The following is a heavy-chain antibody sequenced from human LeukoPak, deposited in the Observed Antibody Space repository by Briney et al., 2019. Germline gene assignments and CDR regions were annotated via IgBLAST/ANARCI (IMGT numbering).Heavy chain of an antibody. V-gene: IGHV3-53*01. D-gene: IGHD2-2*01. J-gene: IGHJ4*02. CDR1: GFTVSTYY. CDR2: NSGGST. CDR3: ARGLGYCTSTTCLLPFDY. Sequence: PGGSLRLSCAASGFTVSTYYMTWVRQAPGKGLECVSVNSGGSTYYADSVKGRFTVSRDNSKNTLYLQMNSLRAEDTAMYYWARGLGYCTSTTCLLPFDYWGQGTLVTVSS.